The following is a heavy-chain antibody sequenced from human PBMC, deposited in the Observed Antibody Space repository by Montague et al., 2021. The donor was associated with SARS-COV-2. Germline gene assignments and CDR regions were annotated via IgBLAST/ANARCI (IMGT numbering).Heavy chain of an antibody. J-gene: IGHJ6*02. V-gene: IGHV3-66*02. CDR2: IYSGGST. Sequence: LSLSLAASGFTVSSNYMSWVRQAPGKGLEWVSVIYSGGSTYYADSVKGRFTISRDNSKNTLYLQMNSLRAEDTAVYYCARDQRRYGSGSYYGPHYYYGMDVWGQGTTVTVSS. CDR1: GFTVSSNY. D-gene: IGHD3-10*01. CDR3: ARDQRRYGSGSYYGPHYYYGMDV.